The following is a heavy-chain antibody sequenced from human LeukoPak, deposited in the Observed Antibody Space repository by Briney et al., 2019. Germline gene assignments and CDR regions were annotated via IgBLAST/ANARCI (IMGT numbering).Heavy chain of an antibody. CDR3: ARGPYDSSWGLCYFDY. D-gene: IGHD3-22*01. Sequence: GGSLRLSCAASGFTFSSYWMSWVRQAPGKGLEWVANIKQDGSDKYYVDSVKGRFTISRDNAKNSLYLQMNSLRAEDTAVYYCARGPYDSSWGLCYFDYWGQGNLVTVSS. J-gene: IGHJ4*02. CDR2: IKQDGSDK. CDR1: GFTFSSYW. V-gene: IGHV3-7*04.